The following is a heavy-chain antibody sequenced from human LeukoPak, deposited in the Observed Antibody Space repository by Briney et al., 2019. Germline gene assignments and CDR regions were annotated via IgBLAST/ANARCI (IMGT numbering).Heavy chain of an antibody. J-gene: IGHJ4*02. Sequence: SETLSLTCTVSGYSISSGYYWGWIRQPPGKGLEWIGSIYHSGRTFYNPSLKSRVTISVDTSKNQFSLKLSSVTAADTAVYYCARPRGWLQLYYFDYWGQGTLVTVSS. D-gene: IGHD5-24*01. CDR3: ARPRGWLQLYYFDY. V-gene: IGHV4-38-2*02. CDR2: IYHSGRT. CDR1: GYSISSGYY.